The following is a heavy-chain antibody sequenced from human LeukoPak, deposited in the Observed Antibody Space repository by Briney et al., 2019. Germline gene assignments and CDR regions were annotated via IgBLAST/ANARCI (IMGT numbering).Heavy chain of an antibody. V-gene: IGHV3-11*01. Sequence: GGSLRLSCAASGFTFSDYFMSWIRQAPGRGLEWLSYISSSGRTIYNADSVKGRFTISRDNAKNSLSLQMNSLRAEDTAVYYCARDGYYMDVWGKGTTVTISS. CDR1: GFTFSDYF. CDR3: ARDGYYMDV. J-gene: IGHJ6*03. CDR2: ISSSGRTI.